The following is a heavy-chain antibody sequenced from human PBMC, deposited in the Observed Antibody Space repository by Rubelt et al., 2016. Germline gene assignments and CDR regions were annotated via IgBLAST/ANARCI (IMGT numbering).Heavy chain of an antibody. J-gene: IGHJ3*01. CDR2: IWGNSART. D-gene: IGHD3-10*01. Sequence: GKGLEWVSSIWGNSARTYYADSVKGRFTISRDNSKNTLFLQMSRLRTDDTAIYYCARGIHYYGAGTLFDLWGQGTMVTVSS. V-gene: IGHV3-23*01. CDR3: ARGIHYYGAGTLFDL.